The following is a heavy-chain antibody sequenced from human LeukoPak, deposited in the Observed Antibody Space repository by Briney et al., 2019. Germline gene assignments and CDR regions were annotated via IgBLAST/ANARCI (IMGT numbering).Heavy chain of an antibody. CDR3: ARDRYCSSTSCPSRAFHI. Sequence: ASVKVSCKACGYTFTGYYMHWVRQAPGQGLEWMGWINPNSGDTNYAQKFQGRVTMTRDTSISTAYMELSRLRSDDTAVYYCARDRYCSSTSCPSRAFHIWGQGTMVTVSS. CDR1: GYTFTGYY. CDR2: INPNSGDT. J-gene: IGHJ3*02. V-gene: IGHV1-2*02. D-gene: IGHD2-2*01.